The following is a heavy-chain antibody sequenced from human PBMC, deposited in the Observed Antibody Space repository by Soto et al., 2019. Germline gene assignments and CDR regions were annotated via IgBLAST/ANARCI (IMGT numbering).Heavy chain of an antibody. Sequence: QVQLVESGGGVVQPGRSLRLSCAASGFTFSSYGMHWVRQAPGKGLEWVAVIWYDGSNKYYADSVKGRFTISRDNCKNTLYLQMNSLRAEDTAVYYCAREGEYYFDYWGQGTLVTVSS. V-gene: IGHV3-33*01. CDR1: GFTFSSYG. CDR2: IWYDGSNK. J-gene: IGHJ4*02. CDR3: AREGEYYFDY.